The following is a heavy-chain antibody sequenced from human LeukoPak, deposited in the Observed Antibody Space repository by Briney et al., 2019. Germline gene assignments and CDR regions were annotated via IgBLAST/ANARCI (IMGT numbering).Heavy chain of an antibody. J-gene: IGHJ6*02. CDR3: ARGNWGSVYYYGMDV. CDR2: TSSRSSSM. CDR1: GFIFSSYS. D-gene: IGHD7-27*01. Sequence: GGSLRLSCAASGFIFSSYSMSWVRQAPGKGLEWVSSTSSRSSSMYYADSVKGRFTISRDNAKNSMYMQMNSLRVEDTAVYYCARGNWGSVYYYGMDVWGQGTTVTVSS. V-gene: IGHV3-21*01.